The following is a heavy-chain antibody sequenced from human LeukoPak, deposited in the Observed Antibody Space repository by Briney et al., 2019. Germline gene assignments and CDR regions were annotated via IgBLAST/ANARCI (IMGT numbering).Heavy chain of an antibody. CDR2: IGAYNGNT. CDR1: GYTFTSYG. D-gene: IGHD3-10*01. J-gene: IGHJ4*02. CDR3: ARDGRFGELEGPCNDY. V-gene: IGHV1-18*01. Sequence: ASVKVSCKASGYTFTSYGISWVRQAPGQGLEWMGWIGAYNGNTNYAQKLQGRVTMTTDTSTSTAYMELRSLRSDDTAVYYCARDGRFGELEGPCNDYWGQGTLVTVSS.